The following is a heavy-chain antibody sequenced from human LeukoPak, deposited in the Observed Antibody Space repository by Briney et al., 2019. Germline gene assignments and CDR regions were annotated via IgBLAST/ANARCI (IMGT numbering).Heavy chain of an antibody. CDR2: INPSGGST. J-gene: IGHJ4*02. CDR3: ARVHRSVDTAMAPFDY. CDR1: GYTFTGYY. Sequence: GASVKVSCKASGYTFTGYYMHWVRQAPGQGLEWMGIINPSGGSTRYAQKFQGRVTMSRDTSTSTLYMELSSLRSEDTAVYYCARVHRSVDTAMAPFDYWGQGTLVTVSS. D-gene: IGHD5-18*01. V-gene: IGHV1-46*01.